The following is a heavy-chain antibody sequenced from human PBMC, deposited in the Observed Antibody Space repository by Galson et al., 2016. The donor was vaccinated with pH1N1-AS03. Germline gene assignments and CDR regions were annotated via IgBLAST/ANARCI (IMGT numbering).Heavy chain of an antibody. Sequence: SLRLSCAASGFTFSNYAMGWVRQAPGKGLEWVSALSNSAASTYYADSVKGRFTISRDNSKNTLYLQMNSLRAEATAIYSCAREIHFSGPLDYWGQGTLVTVSS. V-gene: IGHV3-23*01. D-gene: IGHD6-19*01. CDR1: GFTFSNYA. CDR2: LSNSAAST. CDR3: AREIHFSGPLDY. J-gene: IGHJ4*02.